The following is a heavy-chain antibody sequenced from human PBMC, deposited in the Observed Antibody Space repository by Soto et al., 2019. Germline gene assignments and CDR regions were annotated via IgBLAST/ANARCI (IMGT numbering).Heavy chain of an antibody. CDR1: GGTFSSYA. J-gene: IGHJ4*02. CDR2: IIPIFGTS. Sequence: SVNVSCKASGGTFSSYAISWVRQAPGEGLEWMGGIIPIFGTSNYAQKFQGRVTITADESTSTAYMELSSLRSEDTAVYYCAREADGSGSYYTTGSDSWGKGTMVDVSA. CDR3: AREADGSGSYYTTGSDS. D-gene: IGHD3-10*01. V-gene: IGHV1-69*13.